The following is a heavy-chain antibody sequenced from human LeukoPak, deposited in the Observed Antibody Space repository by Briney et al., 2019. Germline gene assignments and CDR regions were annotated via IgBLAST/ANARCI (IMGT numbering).Heavy chain of an antibody. CDR2: ISSSSSYI. J-gene: IGHJ4*02. V-gene: IGHV3-21*01. D-gene: IGHD2-15*01. CDR3: ARVEGYCSGGSCYNFDY. CDR1: GFTFSSYS. Sequence: GESLRLSCAASGFTFSSYSMNWVRQAPGKGLEWVSSISSSSSYIYYADSVKGRFTISRDNAKNSLYLQMNSLRAEDTAVYYCARVEGYCSGGSCYNFDYWGQGTLVTVSS.